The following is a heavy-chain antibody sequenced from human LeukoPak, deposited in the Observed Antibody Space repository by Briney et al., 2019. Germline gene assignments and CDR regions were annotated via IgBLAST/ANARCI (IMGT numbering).Heavy chain of an antibody. CDR3: ASPRALYCSSTSCQTANGAFDI. J-gene: IGHJ3*02. V-gene: IGHV1-69*02. D-gene: IGHD2-2*01. CDR2: IIPILGIA. CDR1: GGTFSSYT. Sequence: SVKVSCKASGGTFSSYTISWVRQAPGQGLEWMGRIIPILGIANYEQTFQGRVTITADKSTSTAYMELSSLRSEDTAVYYCASPRALYCSSTSCQTANGAFDIWGQGTMVTVSS.